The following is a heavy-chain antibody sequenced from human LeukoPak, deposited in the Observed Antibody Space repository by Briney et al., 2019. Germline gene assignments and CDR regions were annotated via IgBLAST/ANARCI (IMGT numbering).Heavy chain of an antibody. CDR1: GGSISSSSYY. CDR2: IYYNGST. J-gene: IGHJ5*02. D-gene: IGHD3-10*01. CDR3: ATTYYYGSAPFGDNWFDP. V-gene: IGHV4-39*07. Sequence: KPSETLSLTCTVSGGSISSSSYYWGWIRQPPGKGLEWIGSIYYNGSTYYNPSLKSRFTISVDTSKNQFSLKLSSVTAADTAVYYCATTYYYGSAPFGDNWFDPWGQGTLVTVSS.